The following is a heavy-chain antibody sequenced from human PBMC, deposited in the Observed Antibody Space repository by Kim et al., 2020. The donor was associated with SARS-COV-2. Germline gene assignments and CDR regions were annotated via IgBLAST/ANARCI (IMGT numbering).Heavy chain of an antibody. J-gene: IGHJ4*02. D-gene: IGHD3-22*01. Sequence: SETLSLTCTVSGGSISSYYWSWIRQPPGKGLEWIGYIYYSGSTNYNPSLKSRVTISVDTSKNQFSLKLSSVTAADTAVYYCARDYYDSSGRGQLDYWGQGTLVTVSS. CDR2: IYYSGST. V-gene: IGHV4-59*01. CDR3: ARDYYDSSGRGQLDY. CDR1: GGSISSYY.